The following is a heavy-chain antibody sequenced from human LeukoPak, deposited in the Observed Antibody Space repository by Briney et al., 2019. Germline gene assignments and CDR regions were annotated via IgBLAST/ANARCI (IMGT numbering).Heavy chain of an antibody. CDR3: ARGGVEYITIFGVVIALDY. D-gene: IGHD3-3*01. CDR1: GYTFTSYG. V-gene: IGHV1-18*01. CDR2: ISAYNGNI. Sequence: ASVKVSCKASGYTFTSYGISWVRQAPGQGLEWMGWISAYNGNINYAQKLQGRVTMTTDTSTSTAYMELRSLRSDDTAVYYCARGGVEYITIFGVVIALDYWGQGTLVTVSS. J-gene: IGHJ4*02.